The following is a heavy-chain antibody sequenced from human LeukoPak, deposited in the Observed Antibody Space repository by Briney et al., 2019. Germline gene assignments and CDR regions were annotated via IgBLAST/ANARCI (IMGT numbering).Heavy chain of an antibody. CDR3: ATFDYGDSEFDP. V-gene: IGHV1-24*01. CDR1: GYTLTELS. Sequence: ASVKVSCKVSGYTLTELSMHWVRQAPGKGLEWMGGFDPEDGETIYAQKFQGRVTMTEDTSTDTAYMELSSLRSEDTAVYYCATFDYGDSEFDPWGQGTPVTVSS. D-gene: IGHD4-17*01. CDR2: FDPEDGET. J-gene: IGHJ5*02.